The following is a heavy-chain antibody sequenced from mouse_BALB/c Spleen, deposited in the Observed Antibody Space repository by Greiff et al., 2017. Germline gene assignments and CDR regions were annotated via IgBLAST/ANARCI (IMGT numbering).Heavy chain of an antibody. CDR2: ISSGGSYT. V-gene: IGHV5-9-4*01. J-gene: IGHJ1*01. D-gene: IGHD2-14*01. CDR3: ARVDYRYDPWYFDV. CDR1: GFTFSSYA. Sequence: EVQLVESGGGLVKPGGSLKLSCAASGFTFSSYAMSWVRQSPEKRLEWVAEISSGGSYTYYPDTVTGRFTISRDNAKNTLYLEMSSLRSEDTAMYYCARVDYRYDPWYFDVWGAGTTVTVSS.